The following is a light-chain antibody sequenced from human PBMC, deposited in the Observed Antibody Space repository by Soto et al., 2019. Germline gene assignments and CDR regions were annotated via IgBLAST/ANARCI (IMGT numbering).Light chain of an antibody. CDR1: SSDVGSYTL. J-gene: IGLJ1*01. CDR2: EVS. V-gene: IGLV2-23*02. Sequence: ALSQLGSVSGSPGQSITFHCTGTSSDVGSYTLVSWYRLHSGKACRLLTYEVSKRPSGFSNRFSCSNSDHTASLSLHGVQAENEAEYYCCSCAGSSTCVFGTVTKVTVL. CDR3: CSCAGSSTCV.